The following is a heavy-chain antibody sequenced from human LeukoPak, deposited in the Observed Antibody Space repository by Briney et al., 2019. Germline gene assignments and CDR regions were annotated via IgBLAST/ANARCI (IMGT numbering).Heavy chain of an antibody. CDR3: VRGGYCSGGSCYWDGHNDY. Sequence: GGSLRLSCAASGFTFRSYAMHWVRHAPGKGLEWVAVISYDGSNKNYADSVKGPFTIFRDNSKNMLYLEMNSLRAEDTAIYYCVRGGYCSGGSCYWDGHNDYWGQGTLVTVSS. V-gene: IGHV3-30-3*01. D-gene: IGHD2-15*01. CDR2: ISYDGSNK. J-gene: IGHJ4*02. CDR1: GFTFRSYA.